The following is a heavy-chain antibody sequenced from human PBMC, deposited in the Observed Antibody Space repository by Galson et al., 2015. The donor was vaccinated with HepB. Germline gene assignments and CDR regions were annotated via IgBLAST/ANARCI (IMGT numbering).Heavy chain of an antibody. J-gene: IGHJ3*01. CDR1: GFTFKNYF. Sequence: SLRLSCAGSGFTFKNYFMVWVRQAPGKGLEWVAISYGGGTTYYADSVKGRFTVSRDNAKNSLSLHMNSLRDEDSAIYYCAKDHEEEWEPDNDAFDVWGQGTRVTVSS. D-gene: IGHD1-26*01. V-gene: IGHV3-66*01. CDR2: SYGGGTT. CDR3: AKDHEEEWEPDNDAFDV.